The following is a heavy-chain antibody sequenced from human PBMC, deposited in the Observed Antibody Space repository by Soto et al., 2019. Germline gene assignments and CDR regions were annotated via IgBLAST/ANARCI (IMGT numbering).Heavy chain of an antibody. CDR1: GYTLTELS. CDR3: ATVFDSSGYYGDAFDI. V-gene: IGHV1-24*01. Sequence: GASVKVSCKVSGYTLTELSMHWVRQAPGKGLEWMGGFDPEDGETIYAQKFQGRVTMTEDTSTDTAYMELSSLRSEDTAVYYCATVFDSSGYYGDAFDIWGQGTMVTVSS. D-gene: IGHD3-22*01. J-gene: IGHJ3*02. CDR2: FDPEDGET.